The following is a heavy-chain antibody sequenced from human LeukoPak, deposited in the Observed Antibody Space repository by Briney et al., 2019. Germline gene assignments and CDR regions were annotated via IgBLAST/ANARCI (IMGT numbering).Heavy chain of an antibody. J-gene: IGHJ3*02. V-gene: IGHV4-59*02. CDR2: TYSSGST. CDR3: ARGANHGDSGLDVFDI. CDR1: GGSVRGYY. D-gene: IGHD4-17*01. Sequence: SETLSLTCPVSGGSVRGYYWSWIRQPPGKGLEWIGYTYSSGSTTYNPSLKRRVTITFDTSKNQFSLKLTSVTAADTAVYHCARGANHGDSGLDVFDIWGQGTMVTVSS.